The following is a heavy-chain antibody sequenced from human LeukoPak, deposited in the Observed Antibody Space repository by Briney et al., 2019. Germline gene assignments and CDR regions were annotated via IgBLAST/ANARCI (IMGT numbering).Heavy chain of an antibody. J-gene: IGHJ2*01. V-gene: IGHV4-34*01. CDR1: GGSFSGYY. CDR2: INHSGST. CDR3: ARCMGSDFFLRYLSRYFDL. Sequence: PSETLSLTCAVYGGSFSGYYWSWIRQPPGKGLEWIGEINHSGSTNYNPSLKSRVTISVDTSKNQFSLKLSSVTAADTAVYYCARCMGSDFFLRYLSRYFDLWGRGTLVTVSS. D-gene: IGHD2-8*01.